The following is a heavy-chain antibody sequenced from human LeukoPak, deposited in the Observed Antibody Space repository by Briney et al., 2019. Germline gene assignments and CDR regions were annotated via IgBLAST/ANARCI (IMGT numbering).Heavy chain of an antibody. CDR2: IKPDGSDK. D-gene: IGHD3-22*01. CDR3: ARINGGGYYAP. J-gene: IGHJ5*02. V-gene: IGHV3-7*01. CDR1: GFTISSFW. Sequence: GGSLRLPCEASGFTISSFWMTWVRQAPGKGLEWVANIKPDGSDKNCVDSVKGRFTISRDNAKNSLYLQMNGLRAGDTAVYYCARINGGGYYAPWGQGTLVTVSS.